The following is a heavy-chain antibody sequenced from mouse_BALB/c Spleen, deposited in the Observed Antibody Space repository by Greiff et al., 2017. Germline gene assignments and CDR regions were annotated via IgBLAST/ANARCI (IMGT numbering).Heavy chain of an antibody. CDR3: AICPYRYGTMDY. D-gene: IGHD2-14*01. V-gene: IGHV1-7*01. CDR1: GYTFTSYW. Sequence: VQLQQSGAELAKPGASVKMSCKASGYTFTSYWMHWVKQRPGQGLEWIGYINPSTGYTEYNQKFKDKATLTADKSSSTAYMQLSSLTSEDSAVYYCAICPYRYGTMDYWGQGTSVTVSS. J-gene: IGHJ4*01. CDR2: INPSTGYT.